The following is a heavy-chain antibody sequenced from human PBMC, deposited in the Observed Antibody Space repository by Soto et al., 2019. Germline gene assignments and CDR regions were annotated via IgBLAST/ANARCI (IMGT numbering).Heavy chain of an antibody. D-gene: IGHD3-22*01. CDR1: GGSISGYY. CDR2: IYGSGST. V-gene: IGHV4-4*07. Sequence: SETLSLTCTVSGGSISGYYWNWIRQAAGKGLEWIGRIYGSGSTNYNPSLRSRVTMSVDTSRRQFSLRLSSVTAADTAIYYCARDFYDSSGFAQAYFDYWGRGTLVTVSS. J-gene: IGHJ4*02. CDR3: ARDFYDSSGFAQAYFDY.